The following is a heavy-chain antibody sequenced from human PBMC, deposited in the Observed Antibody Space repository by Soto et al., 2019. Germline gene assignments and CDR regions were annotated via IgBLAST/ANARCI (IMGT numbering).Heavy chain of an antibody. V-gene: IGHV3-9*01. D-gene: IGHD2-2*01. CDR1: GFTFDDYA. J-gene: IGHJ5*02. Sequence: GGSLRLSCAASGFTFDDYAMHWVRQAPGKGLEWFSGFCWISGSLGYADFVKGRFTISRDNAKNSLYLQMNSLRAEDTALYYCAKAARVTVVVPAAIPGPFDPWGQGTLVTVSS. CDR3: AKAARVTVVVPAAIPGPFDP. CDR2: FCWISGSL.